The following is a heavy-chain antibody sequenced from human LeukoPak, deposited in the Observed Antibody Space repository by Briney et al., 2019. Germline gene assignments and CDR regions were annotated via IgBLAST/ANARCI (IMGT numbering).Heavy chain of an antibody. D-gene: IGHD3-3*01. CDR2: IYYSGST. J-gene: IGHJ3*02. CDR3: ARAAYYDFWSAQWAIDI. V-gene: IGHV4-59*01. Sequence: SETLSLTCTVSGGSISSYYWSWIRQPPGKGLEWIGYIYYSGSTNYNPSLKSRVTISVDTSKNQFSLKLSSVTAADTAVYYCARAAYYDFWSAQWAIDIWGQGTMVTVSS. CDR1: GGSISSYY.